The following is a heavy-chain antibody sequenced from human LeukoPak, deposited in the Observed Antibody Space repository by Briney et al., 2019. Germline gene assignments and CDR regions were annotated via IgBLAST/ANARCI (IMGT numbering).Heavy chain of an antibody. D-gene: IGHD3-10*01. Sequence: ASVKVSCKASGYTFTSYAMNWVRQAPGQGLEWMGWINTYTGNPTYAQGFTGRFVFSLDTSVSTAYLQISSLKAEDTAVYYCARIGWFGELRGWFDPWGQGTLVTVSS. CDR1: GYTFTSYA. J-gene: IGHJ5*02. V-gene: IGHV7-4-1*02. CDR2: INTYTGNP. CDR3: ARIGWFGELRGWFDP.